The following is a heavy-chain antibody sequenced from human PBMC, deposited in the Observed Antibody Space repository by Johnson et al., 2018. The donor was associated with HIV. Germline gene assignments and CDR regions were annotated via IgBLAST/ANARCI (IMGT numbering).Heavy chain of an antibody. CDR3: AKGIAARPPGDAFDI. CDR2: ISYDGSNK. Sequence: QMLLVESGGGVVQPGRSLRLSCAASGFTFSSYAMHWVRQAPGKGLEWVAVISYDGSNKYYADSVKGRFTISRDNAKNSLYLQMNSLRAEDTALYYCAKGIAARPPGDAFDIWGQGTMVTVSS. J-gene: IGHJ3*02. CDR1: GFTFSSYA. V-gene: IGHV3-30-3*01. D-gene: IGHD6-6*01.